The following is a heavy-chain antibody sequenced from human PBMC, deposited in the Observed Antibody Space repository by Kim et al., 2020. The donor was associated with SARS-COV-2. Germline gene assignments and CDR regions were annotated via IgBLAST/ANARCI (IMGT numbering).Heavy chain of an antibody. Sequence: GESLKISCKGSGYSFTSYWIGWVRQMPGKGLEWMGIIYPGDSDTRYSPSFQGQVTISADKSISTAYLQWSSLKASDTAMYYCARRAYYDSSGYYYYYYGMGVWGQGTTVTVSS. V-gene: IGHV5-51*01. CDR2: IYPGDSDT. D-gene: IGHD3-22*01. CDR3: ARRAYYDSSGYYYYYYGMGV. J-gene: IGHJ6*02. CDR1: GYSFTSYW.